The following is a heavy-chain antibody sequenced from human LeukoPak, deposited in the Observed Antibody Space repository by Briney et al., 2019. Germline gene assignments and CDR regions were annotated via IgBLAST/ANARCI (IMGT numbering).Heavy chain of an antibody. V-gene: IGHV3-21*01. CDR2: ISSSSSYI. CDR3: ASLSLYYYGMDI. CDR1: GFTFSSYS. J-gene: IGHJ6*02. Sequence: GGSLRLSCAASGFTFSSYSMNWVRQAPGKGLEWVSSISSSSSYIYYADSVKGRFTISRDNAKNSLYLQMNSLRAEDTAVYYCASLSLYYYGMDIWGQGTTVTVSS.